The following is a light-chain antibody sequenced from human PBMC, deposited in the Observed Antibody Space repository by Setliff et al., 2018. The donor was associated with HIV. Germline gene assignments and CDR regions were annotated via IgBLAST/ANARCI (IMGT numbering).Light chain of an antibody. CDR1: SSDVGGYNY. J-gene: IGLJ1*01. CDR3: CSYVSRQNSYV. V-gene: IGLV2-8*01. CDR2: DVN. Sequence: QSALAQPPSASGSPGQSVTISCTGTSSDVGGYNYVSWYQHHSGGAPKLILYDVNTRPSGVPGRFSGSKSGNTASLTISGLQADDEGDYYCCSYVSRQNSYVFGTGTKVTVL.